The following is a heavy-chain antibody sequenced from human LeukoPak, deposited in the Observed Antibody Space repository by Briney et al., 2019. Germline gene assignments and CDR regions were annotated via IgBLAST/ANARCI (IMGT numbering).Heavy chain of an antibody. CDR3: AKDMGGSYYRNAFDI. J-gene: IGHJ3*02. Sequence: GGSLRLSCAASGFTFDDYAMHWVRQAPGKGLEWVSGISWNSGSIGYADSVKGRFTISRDSAKNSLYLQMNSLRAEDTALYYCAKDMGGSYYRNAFDIWGQGTMVTVSS. V-gene: IGHV3-9*01. CDR1: GFTFDDYA. D-gene: IGHD1-26*01. CDR2: ISWNSGSI.